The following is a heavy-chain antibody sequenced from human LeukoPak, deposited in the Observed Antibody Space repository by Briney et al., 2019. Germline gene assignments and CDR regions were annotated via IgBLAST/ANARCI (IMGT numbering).Heavy chain of an antibody. CDR3: ARALSGTSPFDY. D-gene: IGHD1-26*01. V-gene: IGHV3-30*02. CDR2: TRYDGNSK. J-gene: IGHJ4*02. Sequence: GGSLRLSCAASGFTFSTYGMHWVRQAPGKGLEWVAFTRYDGNSKYYTDSVKGRFTISRDNSKNTLYLQMNRPTAEDTAVYYCARALSGTSPFDYWGQGTLLTVSS. CDR1: GFTFSTYG.